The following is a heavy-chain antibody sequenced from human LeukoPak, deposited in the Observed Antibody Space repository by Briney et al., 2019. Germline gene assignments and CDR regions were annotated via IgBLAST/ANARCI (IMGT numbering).Heavy chain of an antibody. CDR2: IDWDDDK. J-gene: IGHJ5*02. CDR1: GFSLSTSGMC. CDR3: ARLSTVYDYVWGNYRLGWFDP. Sequence: SGPTLVNPTQTLTLTCTFSGFSLSTSGMCVSWIRQPPGKALEWLARIDWDDDKYYSTSLKTRLTISKDTSKNQVVLTMTNMDPMDTATYYCARLSTVYDYVWGNYRLGWFDPWGQGTLVTVSS. D-gene: IGHD3-16*02. V-gene: IGHV2-70*11.